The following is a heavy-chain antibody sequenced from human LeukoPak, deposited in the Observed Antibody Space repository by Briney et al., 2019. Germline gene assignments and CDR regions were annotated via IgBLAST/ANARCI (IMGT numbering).Heavy chain of an antibody. CDR3: AKAERPGKGLGGAFDI. D-gene: IGHD1-14*01. V-gene: IGHV3-23*01. CDR2: ISGRGGST. Sequence: GGALRLSCAASGFTFSSYAMSWVRQAPGKGLEWVSAISGRGGSTYYADPVEGQFTISRDNSKNTLYMQMNSLRAEDTAVYYCAKAERPGKGLGGAFDIWGQGTMVTVSS. CDR1: GFTFSSYA. J-gene: IGHJ3*02.